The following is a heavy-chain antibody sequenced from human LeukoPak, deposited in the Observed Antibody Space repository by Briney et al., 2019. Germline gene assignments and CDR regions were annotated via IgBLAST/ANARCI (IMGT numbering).Heavy chain of an antibody. D-gene: IGHD6-13*01. Sequence: GGSLRLSCAASGFTFSSYWMTWVRQAPGKGLEWVANIDQDGSEKYYVDSVKGRFTISRDNAKNSLYLQMNSLRAEDTAVYYCARDSSSWNYYYYYYMDVWGKGTTVTISS. CDR1: GFTFSSYW. CDR3: ARDSSSWNYYYYYYMDV. CDR2: IDQDGSEK. J-gene: IGHJ6*03. V-gene: IGHV3-7*01.